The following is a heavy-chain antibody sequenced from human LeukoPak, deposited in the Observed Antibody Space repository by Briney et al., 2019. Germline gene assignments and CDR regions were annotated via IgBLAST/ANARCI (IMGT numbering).Heavy chain of an antibody. CDR3: AKTISSGWYWYYYYYYGMDV. CDR1: GFTFSSYA. Sequence: PGGSLRLCWAAAGFTFSSYAMSWVRQAPGKGLEWVSAISGSGGSTYYADSVKGRFTISRDNSKNTLYLQMNSLRAEDTAVYYCAKTISSGWYWYYYYYYGMDVWGQGTTVTVSS. J-gene: IGHJ6*02. CDR2: ISGSGGST. D-gene: IGHD6-19*01. V-gene: IGHV3-23*01.